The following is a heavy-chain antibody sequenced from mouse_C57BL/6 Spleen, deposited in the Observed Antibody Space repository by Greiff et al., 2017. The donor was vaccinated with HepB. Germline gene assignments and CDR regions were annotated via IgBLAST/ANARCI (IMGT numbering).Heavy chain of an antibody. J-gene: IGHJ3*01. V-gene: IGHV1-61*01. CDR1: GYTFTSYW. D-gene: IGHD2-5*01. CDR3: ARSAYYSNYEGRFAY. Sequence: QVQLKQPGAELVRPGSSVKLTCKASGYTFTSYWMDWVKQRPGQGLEWIGNIYPSDSETHYNQKFKDKATLTVDKSSSTAYMQLSSLTSEDSAVYYCARSAYYSNYEGRFAYWGQGTLVTVSA. CDR2: IYPSDSET.